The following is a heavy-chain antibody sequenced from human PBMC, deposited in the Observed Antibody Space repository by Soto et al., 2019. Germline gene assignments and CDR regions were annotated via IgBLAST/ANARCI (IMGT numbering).Heavy chain of an antibody. J-gene: IGHJ4*02. Sequence: PGGSLRLSCAASGFTFDDYAMHWVRQAPGKGLEWVSGISWNSGSIGYADSVKGRFTISRDNAKNSLYLQMNSLRAEDTALYYCAKGGIAAAILDYWGQGTLVTVSS. V-gene: IGHV3-9*01. CDR3: AKGGIAAAILDY. D-gene: IGHD6-13*01. CDR1: GFTFDDYA. CDR2: ISWNSGSI.